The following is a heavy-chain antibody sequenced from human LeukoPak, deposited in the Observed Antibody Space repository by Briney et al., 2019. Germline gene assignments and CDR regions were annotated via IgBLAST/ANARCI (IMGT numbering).Heavy chain of an antibody. V-gene: IGHV4-59*12. J-gene: IGHJ6*01. D-gene: IGHD2-21*01. CDR3: ATTDKNRYYINV. Sequence: SETLSLTCTVSGNSINIYSWNWIRQSPEKGLEWIAYMYYSGTTNYNPSLENRTAISLDLSRHQFSLRLSSVTAADTAVYFCATTDKNRYYINVWGPGTTVIVSS. CDR1: GNSINIYS. CDR2: MYYSGTT.